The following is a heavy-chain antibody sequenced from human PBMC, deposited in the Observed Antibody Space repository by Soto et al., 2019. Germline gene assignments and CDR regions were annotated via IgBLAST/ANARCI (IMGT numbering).Heavy chain of an antibody. Sequence: GASVKVSCKASGGTFSSYAISWVRQAPGQGLEWMGGIIPIFGTANYAQKFQGRVTITADESTSTAYMQLSSLRSEDTAVYYCARDPTQHYCSSTSCYQNYYYGMDVWGQGTTVTVSS. CDR1: GGTFSSYA. CDR2: IIPIFGTA. D-gene: IGHD2-2*01. V-gene: IGHV1-69*13. J-gene: IGHJ6*02. CDR3: ARDPTQHYCSSTSCYQNYYYGMDV.